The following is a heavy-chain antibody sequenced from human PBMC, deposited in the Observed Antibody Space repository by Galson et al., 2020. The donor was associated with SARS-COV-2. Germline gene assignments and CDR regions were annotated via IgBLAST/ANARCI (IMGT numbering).Heavy chain of an antibody. CDR1: GYTFTSYG. Sequence: ASVKVSCKASGYTFTSYGISWVRQAPGQGLEWMGWISAYNGNTNYAQKLQGRVTMTTDTSTSTAYMELRTLRSDDTAVYYCARDDPYCSSSGCYGDAFDSWGQGRMGTVAS. D-gene: IGHD2-2*01. V-gene: IGHV1-18*01. J-gene: IGHJ3*02. CDR2: ISAYNGNT. CDR3: ARDDPYCSSSGCYGDAFDS.